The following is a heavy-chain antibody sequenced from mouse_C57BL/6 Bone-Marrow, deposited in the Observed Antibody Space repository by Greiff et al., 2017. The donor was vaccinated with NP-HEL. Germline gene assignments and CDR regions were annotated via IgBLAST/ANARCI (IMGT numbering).Heavy chain of an antibody. V-gene: IGHV5-4*01. CDR1: GFTFSSYA. Sequence: EVQGVESGGGLVKPGGSLKLSCAASGFTFSSYAMSWVRQTPEKRLEWVATISDGGSYTYYPDNVKGRFTISRDNAKNNLYLQMSHLKSEDTAMYYCARGWLSFDYWGQGTTLTVSS. D-gene: IGHD2-3*01. CDR3: ARGWLSFDY. J-gene: IGHJ2*01. CDR2: ISDGGSYT.